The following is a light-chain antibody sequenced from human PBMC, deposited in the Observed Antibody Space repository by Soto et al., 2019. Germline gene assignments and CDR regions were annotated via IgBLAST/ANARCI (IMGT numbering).Light chain of an antibody. Sequence: EIVLTQSPGTLSLSPGERATLSCRASQSVSSSYLAWYQQKPGQAPRLLIYGASSRATGIPVRFSGSGSGTDFTLTISRLEPEDFAVYYCQQYGSSPTTFGQGTKVDIK. CDR3: QQYGSSPTT. V-gene: IGKV3-20*01. CDR1: QSVSSSY. CDR2: GAS. J-gene: IGKJ1*01.